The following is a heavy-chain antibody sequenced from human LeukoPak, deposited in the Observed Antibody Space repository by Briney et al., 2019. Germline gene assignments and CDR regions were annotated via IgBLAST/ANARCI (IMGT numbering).Heavy chain of an antibody. CDR3: ARDGYNENEYYFDY. Sequence: PSETLSLTCTVSGGSISSYYWSWIRQPPGKGLEWIGYIYYSGSTNYNPSLKSRVTISVDTSKNQFSLKLSSVTAADTAVYYCARDGYNENEYYFDYWGQGTLVTVSS. V-gene: IGHV4-59*12. CDR1: GGSISSYY. CDR2: IYYSGST. J-gene: IGHJ4*02. D-gene: IGHD5-24*01.